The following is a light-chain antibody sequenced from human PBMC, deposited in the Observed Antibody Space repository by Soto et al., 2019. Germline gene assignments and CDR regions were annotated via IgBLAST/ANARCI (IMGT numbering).Light chain of an antibody. Sequence: DIQMTQSPSSLSASVGDRVTITCRASHTIMTYLNWYQLKPGKPPRLLIYAASSLQSGVPSRFSGSGSGTDFTLTISSLQPEDFATYSCQQSYNSPQTFGQGTKVDIK. CDR1: HTIMTY. J-gene: IGKJ1*01. V-gene: IGKV1-39*01. CDR3: QQSYNSPQT. CDR2: AAS.